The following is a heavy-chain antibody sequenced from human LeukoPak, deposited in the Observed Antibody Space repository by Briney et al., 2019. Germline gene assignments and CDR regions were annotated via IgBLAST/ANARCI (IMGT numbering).Heavy chain of an antibody. CDR3: ASAPHVNYFDY. J-gene: IGHJ4*02. V-gene: IGHV4-59*08. CDR2: ISYSGST. CDR1: GDSMTSYY. Sequence: PSETLSLTCTVSGDSMTSYYWSWIRQPPGKGLEWIGYISYSGSTNYNPSLKSRVTISIDTSKNQFSLKLSSVTAADTAVYYCASAPHVNYFDYWGQGALDTVST. D-gene: IGHD2/OR15-2a*01.